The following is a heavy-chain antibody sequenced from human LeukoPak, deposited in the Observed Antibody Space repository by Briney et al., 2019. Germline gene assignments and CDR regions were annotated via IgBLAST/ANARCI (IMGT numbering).Heavy chain of an antibody. D-gene: IGHD2/OR15-2a*01. CDR2: FYPGDSNT. CDR1: GYSLTNYW. CDR3: ARLSITTSLRLYYFDY. J-gene: IGHJ4*02. Sequence: GESLNISCTVSGYSLTNYWLGWVRQIPGNGLEWLGIFYPGDSNTTYNPSFQGQVTFSANKSVNTAYLQWSSLRASDTAIYYCARLSITTSLRLYYFDYWGQGTLVTVPS. V-gene: IGHV5-51*01.